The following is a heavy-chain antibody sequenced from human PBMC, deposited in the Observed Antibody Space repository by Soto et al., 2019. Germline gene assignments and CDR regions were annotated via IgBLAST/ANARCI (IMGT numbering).Heavy chain of an antibody. CDR2: ISYDGSNK. J-gene: IGHJ3*02. CDR3: ARALYSMIVVAEDAFDI. V-gene: IGHV3-30-3*01. CDR1: GFTFSSYA. Sequence: GGSLRLSCAASGFTFSSYAMHWVRQAPGKGLEWVAVISYDGSNKYYADSVKGRFTISRDNSKNTLYLQMNSLRAEDTAVYYCARALYSMIVVAEDAFDIWGQGTMVTVSS. D-gene: IGHD3-22*01.